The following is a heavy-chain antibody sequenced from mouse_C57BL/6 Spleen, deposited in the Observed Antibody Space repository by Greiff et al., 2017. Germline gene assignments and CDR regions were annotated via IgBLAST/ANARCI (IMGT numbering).Heavy chain of an antibody. CDR1: GYTFTSYW. CDR3: ARGGYTTVEGCAMDY. D-gene: IGHD1-1*01. Sequence: QVQLQQPGAELVMPGASVKLSCKASGYTFTSYWMHWVKQRPEQGLEWIGEIDPSDSNTNYTQKFKGKSTFTVDKSSSTTYMQLSSLTSEDPAVYYCARGGYTTVEGCAMDYWGQGTTVTVSS. CDR2: IDPSDSNT. V-gene: IGHV1-69*01. J-gene: IGHJ4*01.